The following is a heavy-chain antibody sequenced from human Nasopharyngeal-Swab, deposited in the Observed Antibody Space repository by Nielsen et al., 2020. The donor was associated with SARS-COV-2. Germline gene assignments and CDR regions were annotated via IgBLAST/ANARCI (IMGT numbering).Heavy chain of an antibody. V-gene: IGHV1-18*01. Sequence: ASVKVSCKASGYIFASYSISWVRQAPGQGLEWMGWISAYNGDTNYAQKLQGRVTMTTDTSTSTAYMELRSLRSDDTAVYYCARDHRPAAIKGWFDPWGQGTLVTVSS. J-gene: IGHJ5*02. CDR2: ISAYNGDT. CDR1: GYIFASYS. D-gene: IGHD2-2*01. CDR3: ARDHRPAAIKGWFDP.